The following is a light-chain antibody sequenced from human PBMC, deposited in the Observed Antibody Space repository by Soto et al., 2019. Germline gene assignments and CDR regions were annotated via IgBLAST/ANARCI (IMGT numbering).Light chain of an antibody. CDR2: WAS. V-gene: IGKV4-1*01. CDR3: QQYYSILRT. Sequence: DIVTTQSPDSLAVSLGERATINCKSSQSVLTSSNNKNYLAWYQQKPGQPPKLLIYWASTRESGVPDRFSGSGSGTDFTLTISSLQAEDAAVYYCQQYYSILRTFGQGTRVEIK. CDR1: QSVLTSSNNKNY. J-gene: IGKJ1*01.